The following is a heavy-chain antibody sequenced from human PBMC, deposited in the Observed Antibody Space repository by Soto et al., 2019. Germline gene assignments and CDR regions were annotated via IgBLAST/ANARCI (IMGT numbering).Heavy chain of an antibody. D-gene: IGHD3-10*01. J-gene: IGHJ4*02. CDR3: AREVRGCLDY. Sequence: SETLSLTCTVSGGSVSNSQYFWVWLRQPPGKGLEWIGYIYYSGSTSYNPSLKSRVTIPVDTSKNQFSLKLSSVTAADTAVYYCAREVRGCLDYWGQGTLVTVSS. CDR1: GGSVSNSQYF. V-gene: IGHV4-61*01. CDR2: IYYSGST.